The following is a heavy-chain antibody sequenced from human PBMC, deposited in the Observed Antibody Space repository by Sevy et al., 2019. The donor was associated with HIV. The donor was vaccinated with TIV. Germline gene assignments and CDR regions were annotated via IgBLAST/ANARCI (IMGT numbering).Heavy chain of an antibody. CDR1: GYTLSELS. CDR3: ATDIVVGRDY. Sequence: ASVKVSCKVSGYTLSELSMHWVRQAPGKGFEWMGGFDEDGETLYAQKFKGRVTMTEDTSTDTAYMELSSLRSEDTAVYYCATDIVVGRDYWGQGTLVTVSS. CDR2: FDEDGET. J-gene: IGHJ4*02. V-gene: IGHV1-24*01. D-gene: IGHD2-2*01.